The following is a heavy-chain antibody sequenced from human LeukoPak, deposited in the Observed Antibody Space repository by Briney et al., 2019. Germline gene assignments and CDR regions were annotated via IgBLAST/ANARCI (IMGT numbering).Heavy chain of an antibody. Sequence: GGSLRLSCAASGFTFSSYSMNWVRQAPGKGLEWVSSISSSSSYIYYADSVKGRFTISRDNAKNSLYLQMNSLRAEDTAVYYCARANYYDSSGYRAPPRWGQGTLVTVSS. J-gene: IGHJ4*02. CDR3: ARANYYDSSGYRAPPR. CDR2: ISSSSSYI. D-gene: IGHD3-22*01. CDR1: GFTFSSYS. V-gene: IGHV3-21*01.